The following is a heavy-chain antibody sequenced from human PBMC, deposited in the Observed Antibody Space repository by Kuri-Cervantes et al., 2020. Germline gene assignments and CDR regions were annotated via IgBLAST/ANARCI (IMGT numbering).Heavy chain of an antibody. V-gene: IGHV3-30-3*01. CDR3: AKDGGSGYQRGAFDI. J-gene: IGHJ3*02. Sequence: GGSLRLSCAASGFTFSSYAMHWVRQAPGKGLEWVAVISYDGSNKYYADSVKGRFTISRDNSKNTLYLQMNSLRVEDTAMYYCAKDGGSGYQRGAFDIWGQGTMVTVSS. CDR2: ISYDGSNK. D-gene: IGHD3-22*01. CDR1: GFTFSSYA.